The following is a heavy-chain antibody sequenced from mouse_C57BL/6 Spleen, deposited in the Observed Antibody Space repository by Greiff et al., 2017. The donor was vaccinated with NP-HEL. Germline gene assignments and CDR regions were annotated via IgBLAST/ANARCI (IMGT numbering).Heavy chain of an antibody. CDR2: IYPGDGDT. CDR1: GYAFSSYW. J-gene: IGHJ4*01. V-gene: IGHV1-80*01. Sequence: VQLVESGAELVKPGASVKISCKASGYAFSSYWMNWVKQRPGKGLEWIGQIYPGDGDTNYISSSTAYMQLSSLTSEDSAVYFGARDDYDGVLYYAMDYRGQGTSVTVSS. CDR3: ARDDYDGVLYYAMDY. D-gene: IGHD2-4*01.